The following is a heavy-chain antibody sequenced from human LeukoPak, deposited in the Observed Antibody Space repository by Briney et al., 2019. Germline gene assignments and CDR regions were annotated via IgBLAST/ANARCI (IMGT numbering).Heavy chain of an antibody. Sequence: KASETLSLTCTVSGGSISSSSYYWGWIRQPPGKGLEWIGSIYYSGSTYYNPSLKSRVTISVDTSKNQFSLKLSSVTAADTAVYYCVRGYYYGSGSYYRGYFDYWGQGTLVTVSS. V-gene: IGHV4-39*07. CDR2: IYYSGST. J-gene: IGHJ4*02. CDR1: GGSISSSSYY. CDR3: VRGYYYGSGSYYRGYFDY. D-gene: IGHD3-10*01.